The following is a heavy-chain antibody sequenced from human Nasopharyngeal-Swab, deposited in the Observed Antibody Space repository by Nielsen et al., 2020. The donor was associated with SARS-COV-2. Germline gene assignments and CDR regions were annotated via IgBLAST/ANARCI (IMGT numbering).Heavy chain of an antibody. Sequence: ASVKVSCKASGYTFTSYYMHWVRQAPGQGLEWMGIINPSGGSTSYAQKFQGRVTMTRDTSTSTVYMELSSLRSEDTAVYYCARDHPSDNCRLPACYYGMDVWGQRTTVTVSS. J-gene: IGHJ6*02. V-gene: IGHV1-46*01. CDR3: ARDHPSDNCRLPACYYGMDV. CDR1: GYTFTSYY. CDR2: INPSGGST. D-gene: IGHD1-1*01.